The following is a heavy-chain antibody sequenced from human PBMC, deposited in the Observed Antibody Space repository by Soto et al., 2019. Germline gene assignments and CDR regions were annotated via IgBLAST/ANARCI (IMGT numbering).Heavy chain of an antibody. Sequence: SETLSLTCVVYGGSFSGYYWSWIRQPPGKGLEWIGEINHSGSTNYNPSVKSRVTISLDTSKNQLSLNLNSVTAADTAVYYCARVRAARRARDMDVWGKGATVTVSS. CDR3: ARVRAARRARDMDV. J-gene: IGHJ6*03. CDR2: INHSGST. D-gene: IGHD6-6*01. CDR1: GGSFSGYY. V-gene: IGHV4-34*01.